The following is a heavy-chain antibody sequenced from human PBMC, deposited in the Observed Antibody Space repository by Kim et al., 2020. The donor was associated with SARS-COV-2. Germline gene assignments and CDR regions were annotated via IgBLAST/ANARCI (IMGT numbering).Heavy chain of an antibody. V-gene: IGHV3-30*04. Sequence: GGSLRLSCAASGFTFSSYAMHWVRQAPGKGLEWVAVISYDGSNKYYADSVKGRFTISRDNSKNTLYLQMNSLRAEDTAVYYCARGYFDWLLPPAGAFDIWGQGTMVTVSS. CDR3: ARGYFDWLLPPAGAFDI. CDR1: GFTFSSYA. CDR2: ISYDGSNK. J-gene: IGHJ3*02. D-gene: IGHD3-9*01.